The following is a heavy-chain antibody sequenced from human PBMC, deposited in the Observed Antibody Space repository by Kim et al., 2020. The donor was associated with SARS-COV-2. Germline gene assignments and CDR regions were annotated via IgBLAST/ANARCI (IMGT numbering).Heavy chain of an antibody. Sequence: SVKVSCKASGGTFSSYAISWVRQAPGQGLDWMGGIIPIFGTANYAQKFQGRVTITADESTSTAYMELSSLRSEDTAVYYCARELFGGIAAAGYFDYWGQEPWSPSPQ. CDR3: ARELFGGIAAAGYFDY. D-gene: IGHD6-13*01. CDR1: GGTFSSYA. J-gene: IGHJ4*01. V-gene: IGHV1-69*13. CDR2: IIPIFGTA.